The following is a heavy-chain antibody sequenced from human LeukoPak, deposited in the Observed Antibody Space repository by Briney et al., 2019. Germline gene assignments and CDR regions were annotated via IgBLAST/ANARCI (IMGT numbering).Heavy chain of an antibody. J-gene: IGHJ4*02. CDR2: FDPEDGET. V-gene: IGHV1-24*01. CDR1: GYTLTELS. Sequence: ASVTVSCKVSGYTLTELSMHWVRQAPGKGLEWMGGFDPEDGETIYAQKFQGRVTMTEDTSTDTAYMELSSLRSEDTAVYYCATGRDIVATITNFDYWGQGTLVTVSS. CDR3: ATGRDIVATITNFDY. D-gene: IGHD5-12*01.